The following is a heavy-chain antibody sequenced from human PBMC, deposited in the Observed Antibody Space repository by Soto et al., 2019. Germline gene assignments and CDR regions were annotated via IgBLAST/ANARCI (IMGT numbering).Heavy chain of an antibody. CDR2: ISAESTYI. CDR1: GFSLSSRT. V-gene: IGHV3-21*01. CDR3: ARGHCSLTGCCTGGSYYYGMDV. Sequence: PGGSLRLSCAASGFSLSSRTMNWVRQTPGRGLEWVSYISAESTYIYYADSVKGRFTISRDNAKNSLYLQMNSLRDEDTAVYYCARGHCSLTGCCTGGSYYYGMDVWGQGTAVTVSS. J-gene: IGHJ6*02. D-gene: IGHD2-2*02.